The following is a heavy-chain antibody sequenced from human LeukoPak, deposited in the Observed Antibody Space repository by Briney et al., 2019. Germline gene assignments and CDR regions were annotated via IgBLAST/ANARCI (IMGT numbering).Heavy chain of an antibody. D-gene: IGHD4-17*01. V-gene: IGHV4-4*07. CDR3: ARLSTVTTSFDY. CDR1: GGSISSYY. J-gene: IGHJ4*02. CDR2: IYTSGST. Sequence: PSETLSLTCTVSGGSISSYYWSWIRQPAGKGLEWIGRIYTSGSTNYNPSLKSRLTMSVDTSKNQFSLKVSSVTAADTAVYYCARLSTVTTSFDYWGQGTLVTVSS.